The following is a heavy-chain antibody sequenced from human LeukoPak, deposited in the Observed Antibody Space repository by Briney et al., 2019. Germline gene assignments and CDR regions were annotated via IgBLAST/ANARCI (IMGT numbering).Heavy chain of an antibody. D-gene: IGHD3-22*01. CDR2: VNTVSSYI. CDR1: GFTFSDYS. V-gene: IGHV3-21*01. J-gene: IGHJ4*02. Sequence: VGSPRLSCAASGFTFSDYSMNWVRQAPAKGLEWVASVNTVSSYIYYADSMRGRFTISRDNAKNSLFLQMNSLRAEDTAVYYCARLRRNSDRSDFFYYYDHWGQGTLVTVSS. CDR3: ARLRRNSDRSDFFYYYDH.